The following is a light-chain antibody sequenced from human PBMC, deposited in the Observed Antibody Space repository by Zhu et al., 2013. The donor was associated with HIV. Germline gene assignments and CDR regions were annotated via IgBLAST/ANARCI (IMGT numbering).Light chain of an antibody. Sequence: EIVMTQSPATLSVSPGERATLSCRASQSVSSNLAWYQQKLGQSPRLLIYGASTRATDIPDRFSGRGSGTDFTLTINSLQAEDVAVYFCLQFFSSPQTFGQGTRLEIK. V-gene: IGKV3D-15*01. J-gene: IGKJ2*01. CDR1: QSVSSN. CDR2: GAS. CDR3: LQFFSSPQT.